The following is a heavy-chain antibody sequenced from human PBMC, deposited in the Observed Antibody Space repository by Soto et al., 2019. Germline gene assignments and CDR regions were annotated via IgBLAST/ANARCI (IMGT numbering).Heavy chain of an antibody. CDR3: ARDLDYYDSSGYCTFDY. Sequence: QVQLVESGGGVVQPGRSLRLSCAASGFTFSSYAMHWVRQAPGKGLEWVAVISYDGSNKYYADSVKGRFTISRDNSKNTLYLQMNSLRAEETAVYYCARDLDYYDSSGYCTFDYWGQGTLVTVSS. D-gene: IGHD3-22*01. CDR2: ISYDGSNK. J-gene: IGHJ4*02. CDR1: GFTFSSYA. V-gene: IGHV3-30-3*01.